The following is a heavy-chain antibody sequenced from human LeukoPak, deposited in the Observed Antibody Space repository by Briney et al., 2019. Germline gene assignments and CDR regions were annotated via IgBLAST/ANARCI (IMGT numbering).Heavy chain of an antibody. CDR3: ARGGSTTWRIGYYFDY. J-gene: IGHJ4*02. CDR2: IYTSGST. CDR1: GGSISSYY. Sequence: KASETLSLTCTVSGGSISSYYWSWIRQPAGKGLEWIGRIYTSGSTNYNPSLKSRVTMSVDTSKNQFSLKLSSVTAADTAVYYCARGGSTTWRIGYYFDYWGQGALVTVSS. D-gene: IGHD6-13*01. V-gene: IGHV4-4*07.